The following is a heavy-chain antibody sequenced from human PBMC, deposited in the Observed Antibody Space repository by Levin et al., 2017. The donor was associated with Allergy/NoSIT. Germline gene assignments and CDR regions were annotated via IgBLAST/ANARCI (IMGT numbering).Heavy chain of an antibody. J-gene: IGHJ6*03. D-gene: IGHD5-24*01. Sequence: QPGESLKISCAASGFSVSSHYMSWVRQPPGKGLEWVSVMYPGSSTFNADSVKGRFTFSRDNSNNTVFLQMNSLRAEDTAVYYCARVLYGRGATIYTYYYMDVWGKGTTVTVSS. CDR3: ARVLYGRGATIYTYYYMDV. CDR1: GFSVSSHY. V-gene: IGHV3-66*01. CDR2: MYPGSST.